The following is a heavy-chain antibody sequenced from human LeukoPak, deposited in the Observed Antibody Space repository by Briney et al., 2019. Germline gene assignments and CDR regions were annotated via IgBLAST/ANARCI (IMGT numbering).Heavy chain of an antibody. CDR3: VRGPSFYYYYYDMDV. CDR2: VDAHGGSR. V-gene: IGHV3-74*01. CDR1: GFTFSNYW. Sequence: GGSLRLSCAGSGFTFSNYWMYWVRQAPGKGLVWVSHVDAHGGSRTYADSVKGRFIISRDNDKKTMYLQMSSLRAEDTAVYYCVRGPSFYYYYYDMDVWGQGTTVTVSS. J-gene: IGHJ6*02. D-gene: IGHD6-6*01.